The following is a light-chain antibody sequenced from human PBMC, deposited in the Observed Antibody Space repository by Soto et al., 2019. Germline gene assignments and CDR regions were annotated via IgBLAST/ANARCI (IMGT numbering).Light chain of an antibody. CDR1: QSISLW. CDR3: QQYNSYSWT. Sequence: DIQMTQSPSTLSAFVGDRVTIPGRASQSISLWLAWYQQKPGKAPRLLIYDVSTLESGVPSRFSGSGSGTECSLTIKSLEPDDFATYYCQQYNSYSWTFGQGTKVELK. J-gene: IGKJ1*01. V-gene: IGKV1-5*01. CDR2: DVS.